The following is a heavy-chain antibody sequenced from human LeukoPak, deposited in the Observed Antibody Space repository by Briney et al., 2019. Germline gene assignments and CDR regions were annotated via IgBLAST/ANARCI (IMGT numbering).Heavy chain of an antibody. V-gene: IGHV4-4*07. CDR3: ASRDYDFWSGYTR. J-gene: IGHJ4*02. D-gene: IGHD3-3*01. CDR1: GGSISSYY. CDR2: IYTSGST. Sequence: SETLSLTCTVSGGSISSYYWSWIRQPAGKGLELIGRIYTSGSTNYNPSLKSRVTMSVDTSKNQFSLKLSSVTAADTAVYYCASRDYDFWSGYTRWGQGTLVTVSS.